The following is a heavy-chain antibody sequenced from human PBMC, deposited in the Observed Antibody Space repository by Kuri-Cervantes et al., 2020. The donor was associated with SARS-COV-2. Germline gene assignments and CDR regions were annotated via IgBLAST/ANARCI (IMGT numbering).Heavy chain of an antibody. J-gene: IGHJ4*02. Sequence: GGSLRLSCVASGFTFRSCGMHWVRQAPGKGLEWVAFIRDDGVNKYYADSVRGRFTISWDKSKNTLYLQLNRLRPEDAAMYYCVDTSCDNADFYYRGFEYWGQGTLVTVSS. CDR2: IRDDGVNK. V-gene: IGHV3-30*02. D-gene: IGHD3-22*01. CDR1: GFTFRSCG. CDR3: VDTSCDNADFYYRGFEY.